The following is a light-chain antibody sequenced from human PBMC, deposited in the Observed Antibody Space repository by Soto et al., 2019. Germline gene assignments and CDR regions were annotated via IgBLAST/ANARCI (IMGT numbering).Light chain of an antibody. CDR1: ISDVGSYNY. CDR3: GSYTTSSNYV. V-gene: IGLV2-14*03. Sequence: SVLTQPASVSGSPGQSITISCTGTISDVGSYNYVSWYQQYPGKAPKLMIYDVSTRPSGVSDRFSGSKSGNTASLTISGLRAEDEADYYCGSYTTSSNYVVGHGTKVTVL. CDR2: DVS. J-gene: IGLJ1*01.